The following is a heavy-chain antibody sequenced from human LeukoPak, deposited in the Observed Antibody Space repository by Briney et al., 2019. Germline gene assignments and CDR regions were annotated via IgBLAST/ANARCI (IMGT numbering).Heavy chain of an antibody. D-gene: IGHD1-7*01. V-gene: IGHV4-34*01. CDR2: IYHSGST. CDR1: GGSFSGYY. CDR3: ATAKSLRYNWNYLTGWFDP. Sequence: SETLSLTCAVYGGSFSGYYWSWIRQPPGKGLEWIGSIYHSGSTYYNPSLKSRVTISVDTSKNQFSLKLSSVTAADTAVYYCATAKSLRYNWNYLTGWFDPWGQGTLVTVSS. J-gene: IGHJ5*02.